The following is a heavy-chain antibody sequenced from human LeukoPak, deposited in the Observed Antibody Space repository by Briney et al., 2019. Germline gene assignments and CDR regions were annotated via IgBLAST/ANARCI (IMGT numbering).Heavy chain of an antibody. D-gene: IGHD5-24*01. CDR3: VKDYGEYQIVERATFDF. V-gene: IGHV3-30*02. CDR1: GFTFTSYG. Sequence: GGSLRLSCVASGFTFTSYGMHWVRQAPGKGLEWVALIRHDGNDKYYAETVKGRFTVSRDNSNNTIYLQMNTLRAEDTAMYYCVKDYGEYQIVERATFDFWGQGTLISVSS. J-gene: IGHJ4*02. CDR2: IRHDGNDK.